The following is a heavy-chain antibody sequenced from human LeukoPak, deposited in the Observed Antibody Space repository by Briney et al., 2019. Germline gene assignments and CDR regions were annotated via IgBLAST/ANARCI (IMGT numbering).Heavy chain of an antibody. D-gene: IGHD3-10*01. CDR3: ATSNPVRGVISVGFDY. J-gene: IGHJ4*02. Sequence: ASVKVSCKASGYTFSGYYVHWVRQAPGQGLEWMGWINPNSGGTNYAQKFKGWVTMTKDTSISTAYMELSRLRSDDTAVYYCATSNPVRGVISVGFDYWGQGTLVTVSS. CDR2: INPNSGGT. V-gene: IGHV1-2*04. CDR1: GYTFSGYY.